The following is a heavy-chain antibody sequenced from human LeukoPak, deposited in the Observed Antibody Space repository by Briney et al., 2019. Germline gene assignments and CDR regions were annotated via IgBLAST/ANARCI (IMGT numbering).Heavy chain of an antibody. CDR1: GGSITPHY. D-gene: IGHD3-22*01. Sequence: SETLSLTCTLSGGSITPHYWSWIRQPPGKGLEWIGYIYDSGSTNYNPSLKSRVIISIDTSKNQFSLSLNSVTAADTAVYYCARAGDSSGLLDYWGRGTLVTVSS. CDR3: ARAGDSSGLLDY. V-gene: IGHV4-59*11. J-gene: IGHJ4*02. CDR2: IYDSGST.